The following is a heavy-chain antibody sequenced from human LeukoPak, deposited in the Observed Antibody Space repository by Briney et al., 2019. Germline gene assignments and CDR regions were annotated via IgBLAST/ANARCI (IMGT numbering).Heavy chain of an antibody. V-gene: IGHV4-59*08. D-gene: IGHD3-10*01. Sequence: KPSETLSLTCTVPGGSISSYYWGWIRQPPGKGLEWIAYVHSIGYTNYNPSLKSRVTISMDTSKDQFSLKLISVTAADTAVYYCARHITDSGSAFDLWGRGTLVTVSS. J-gene: IGHJ2*01. CDR3: ARHITDSGSAFDL. CDR2: VHSIGYT. CDR1: GGSISSYY.